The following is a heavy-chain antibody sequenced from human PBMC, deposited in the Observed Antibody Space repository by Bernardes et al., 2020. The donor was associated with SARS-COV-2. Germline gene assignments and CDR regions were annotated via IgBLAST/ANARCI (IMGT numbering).Heavy chain of an antibody. V-gene: IGHV4-59*01. CDR2: IYYSGST. CDR1: GGSISSYY. J-gene: IGHJ4*02. Sequence: TLSLTCTVSGGSISSYYWSWIRQPPGKGLEWIGYIYYSGSTNYNPSLKSRVTISVDTSKNQFSLKLSSVTAADTAVYYCARGLYLADNWGQGTLVTVSS. CDR3: ARGLYLADN.